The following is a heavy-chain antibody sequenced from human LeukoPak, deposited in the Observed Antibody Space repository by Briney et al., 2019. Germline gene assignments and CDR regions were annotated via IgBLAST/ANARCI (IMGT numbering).Heavy chain of an antibody. J-gene: IGHJ4*02. CDR2: IYYSGST. Sequence: PSETLSLTCTVSGGSISSSSYYWGWIRQPPGKGLEWIGSIYYSGSTYYNPSLKSRVTISVDTSKNQFSLKLSSVTAADTAVYYCARQWSAYGIDYWGQGTLVTVSS. V-gene: IGHV4-39*07. CDR1: GGSISSSSYY. D-gene: IGHD2-8*01. CDR3: ARQWSAYGIDY.